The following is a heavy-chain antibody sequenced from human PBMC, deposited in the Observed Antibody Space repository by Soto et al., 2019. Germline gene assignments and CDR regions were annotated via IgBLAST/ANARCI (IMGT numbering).Heavy chain of an antibody. J-gene: IGHJ4*02. V-gene: IGHV3-30*10. D-gene: IGHD6-13*01. Sequence: QVQLVESGGGVVQPGKSLRLSCSVSGFTLNTYSMHWVRQAPGKGLEWVAVVSFDGVNKHYRDSVKGRFTISQDIAKNMLYLQMTTLRLGDTALSYFARDLDLIAAAGNYFEYWGQATLVSVSS. CDR1: GFTLNTYS. CDR3: ARDLDLIAAAGNYFEY. CDR2: VSFDGVNK.